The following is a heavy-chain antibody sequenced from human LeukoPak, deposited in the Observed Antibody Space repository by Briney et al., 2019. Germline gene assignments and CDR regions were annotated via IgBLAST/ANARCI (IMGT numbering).Heavy chain of an antibody. Sequence: SETLSLTCAVSGGSISRSSYNWGWIRQPLGKGLGWIGSMYYAGTTYYNPSLQSRVTISVDVSKNQFSLKLSSVTAADTAVYFCASTTGMVARVDYWGQGTLVTVSS. CDR2: MYYAGTT. D-gene: IGHD5-18*01. CDR1: GGSISRSSYN. J-gene: IGHJ4*02. CDR3: ASTTGMVARVDY. V-gene: IGHV4-39*01.